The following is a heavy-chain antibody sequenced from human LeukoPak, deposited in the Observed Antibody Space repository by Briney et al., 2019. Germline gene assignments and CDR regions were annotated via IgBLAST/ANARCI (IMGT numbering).Heavy chain of an antibody. CDR1: GYTFTGYY. CDR3: ARDVRIVGATPIDY. CDR2: INPNSGGT. Sequence: ASVKDSCKASGYTFTGYYMHWVRQAPGQGLEWMGWINPNSGGTNYAQKFQGRVTMTRDTSISTAYMELSRLRSDDTAVYYCARDVRIVGATPIDYWGQGTLVTASS. D-gene: IGHD1-26*01. J-gene: IGHJ4*02. V-gene: IGHV1-2*02.